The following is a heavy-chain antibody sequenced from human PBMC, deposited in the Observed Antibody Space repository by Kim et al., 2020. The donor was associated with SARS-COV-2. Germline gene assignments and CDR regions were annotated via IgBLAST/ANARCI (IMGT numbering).Heavy chain of an antibody. CDR3: TGHYHYDA. CDR2: IHDSGRS. D-gene: IGHD3-22*01. Sequence: SETLSLTCTVSGDSVNGHYWIWVRQPPGKGLEWIGYIHDSGRSDHNPSLKSRVTLSLDTSRNQFSLKLSSVTAADTAIYFCTGHYHYDAWGQGAVVTVPS. V-gene: IGHV4-59*02. J-gene: IGHJ4*02. CDR1: GDSVNGHY.